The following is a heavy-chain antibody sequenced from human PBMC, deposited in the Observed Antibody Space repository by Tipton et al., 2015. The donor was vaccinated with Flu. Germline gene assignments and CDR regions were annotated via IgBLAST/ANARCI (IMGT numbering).Heavy chain of an antibody. CDR2: IYYSGST. V-gene: IGHV4-38-2*01. J-gene: IGHJ4*02. CDR1: GYSISDGYY. Sequence: TLSLTCAVSGYSISDGYYWGWIRQPPGKGLEWIGSIYYSGSTYYNPSLKSRVTISVVTSKNQFSLELSSVTAADTAVYYCARLSYYDVDLKNFYFDHWGQGALVTVSS. D-gene: IGHD3-10*02. CDR3: ARLSYYDVDLKNFYFDH.